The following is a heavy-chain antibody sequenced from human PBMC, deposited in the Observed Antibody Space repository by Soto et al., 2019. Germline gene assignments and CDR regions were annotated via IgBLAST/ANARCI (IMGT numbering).Heavy chain of an antibody. CDR3: ASHPHIVVVPAATGGGNWFDP. Sequence: SETLSLTCAVYGGSFSGYYWSWIRQPPGKGLEWIGEINHSGSTNYNPSLKSRVTISVDTSKNQFSLKLSSVTAADTAVYYCASHPHIVVVPAATGGGNWFDPWGQGTLVTVSS. J-gene: IGHJ5*02. CDR2: INHSGST. V-gene: IGHV4-34*01. CDR1: GGSFSGYY. D-gene: IGHD2-2*01.